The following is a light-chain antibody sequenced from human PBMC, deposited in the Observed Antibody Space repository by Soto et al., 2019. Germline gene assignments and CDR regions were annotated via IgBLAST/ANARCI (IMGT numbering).Light chain of an antibody. J-gene: IGLJ3*02. CDR2: GNS. CDR3: QSYDSSLSAWV. CDR1: SSNIGANYD. Sequence: QSVLTQPPSVSGAPGQRVTISCTGSSSNIGANYDVHWYLQLPGAAPKLLIHGNSNRPSGVPDRFSGSKSGTSASLAITGLQAEDEADYYCQSYDSSLSAWVFGGGTQLTVL. V-gene: IGLV1-40*01.